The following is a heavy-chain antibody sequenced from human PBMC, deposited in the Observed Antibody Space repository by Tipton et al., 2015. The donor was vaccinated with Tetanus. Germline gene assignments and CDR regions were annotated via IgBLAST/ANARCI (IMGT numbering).Heavy chain of an antibody. CDR3: ARGGVVVPAAILGWFDP. Sequence: QLVQSGGGVVQPGRSLRLSCAASGFTFGSYGMHWVRQAPGKGLEWVAVISYDGSNKYYADSVKGRFTISRDNSKNTLYLQMNSLGAEDPAVYYCARGGVVVPAAILGWFDPWGQGPLVTVSS. V-gene: IGHV3-30*03. CDR1: GFTFGSYG. CDR2: ISYDGSNK. D-gene: IGHD2-2*02. J-gene: IGHJ5*02.